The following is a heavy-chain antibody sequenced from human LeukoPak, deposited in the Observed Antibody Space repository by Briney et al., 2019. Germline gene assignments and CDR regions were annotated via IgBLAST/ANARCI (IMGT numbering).Heavy chain of an antibody. V-gene: IGHV1-18*01. CDR3: ARGPIIDYYYYYYMDV. Sequence: GASVKVSCKASGYTFTIYGISWVRQAPGQGLEWMGWISTYNGNTNYAQKLQGRVTMTTDTSTSTAYMELRSLRSEDTAVYYCARGPIIDYYYYYYMDVWGKGTTVTVSS. CDR1: GYTFTIYG. J-gene: IGHJ6*03. D-gene: IGHD3-9*01. CDR2: ISTYNGNT.